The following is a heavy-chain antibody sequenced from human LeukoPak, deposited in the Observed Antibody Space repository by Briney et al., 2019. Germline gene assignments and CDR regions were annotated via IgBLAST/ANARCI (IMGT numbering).Heavy chain of an antibody. J-gene: IGHJ4*02. Sequence: SETLSRTRSVCCVCIYIYNWLWLPPPPGKGRVGMGYLYDSGSTNYNTSLKSRVTISVDTSKNQFSLKLSSVTAADTAVYYCASIPSIGYGIRYYFDYWGQGRLVTVFS. CDR1: CVCIYIYN. D-gene: IGHD5-18*01. V-gene: IGHV4-59*01. CDR2: LYDSGST. CDR3: ASIPSIGYGIRYYFDY.